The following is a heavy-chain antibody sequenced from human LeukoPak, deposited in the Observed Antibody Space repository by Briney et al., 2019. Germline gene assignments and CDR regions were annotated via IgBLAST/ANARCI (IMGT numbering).Heavy chain of an antibody. J-gene: IGHJ6*02. V-gene: IGHV3-30-3*01. CDR1: GFTFSSYA. Sequence: PGRSLRLSCAASGFTFSSYAMHWVRQAPGKGLEWVAVISYDGSNKYYADPVKGRFTISRDNSKNTLYLQMNSLRAEDTAVYYCARDSPAYCSGGSCFSGGMDVWGQGTTVTVSS. D-gene: IGHD2-15*01. CDR2: ISYDGSNK. CDR3: ARDSPAYCSGGSCFSGGMDV.